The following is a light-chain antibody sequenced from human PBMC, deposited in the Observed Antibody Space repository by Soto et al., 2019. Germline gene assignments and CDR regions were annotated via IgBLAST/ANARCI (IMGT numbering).Light chain of an antibody. CDR3: QQLNSYPYT. J-gene: IGKJ2*01. CDR2: AAS. Sequence: DIQLTQSPSFLSASVGDRVTITCRASQGISSYLAWYQQKPGKAPKLLIYAASTLQSGVPSRLSCSGSGTEFTLTISSLQPEDFAAYYCQQLNSYPYTFGQGTKLEIK. CDR1: QGISSY. V-gene: IGKV1-9*01.